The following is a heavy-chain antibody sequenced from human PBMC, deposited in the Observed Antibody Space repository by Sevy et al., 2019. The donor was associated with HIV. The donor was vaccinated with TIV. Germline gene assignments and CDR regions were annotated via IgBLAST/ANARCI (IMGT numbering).Heavy chain of an antibody. J-gene: IGHJ5*01. CDR1: GGTFGSYG. CDR2: IIPILGMT. D-gene: IGHD3-22*01. CDR3: ARHLYDSGAYYDS. Sequence: ASVKVSCKASGGTFGSYGISWVRQAPGQRLEWMGGIIPILGMTHYAQKFQDRVTITADRSMTTAYMELSSLRSEDSAIYYCARHLYDSGAYYDSWGLGTQVTVSS. V-gene: IGHV1-69*10.